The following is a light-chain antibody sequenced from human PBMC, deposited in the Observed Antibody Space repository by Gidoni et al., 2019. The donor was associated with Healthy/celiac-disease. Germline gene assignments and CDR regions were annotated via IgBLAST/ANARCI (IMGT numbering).Light chain of an antibody. V-gene: IGKV3-11*01. Sequence: DIVSTQCPATLCLSPGDRATLPGRASQSFSSYLARSQQKPGQAPSLLIYDASSRATGIPARFSGSWSGTDFTLTISSLEPEDCAVYYCQQRSSWVFTFGPGTKVDIK. CDR3: QQRSSWVFT. J-gene: IGKJ3*01. CDR2: DAS. CDR1: QSFSSY.